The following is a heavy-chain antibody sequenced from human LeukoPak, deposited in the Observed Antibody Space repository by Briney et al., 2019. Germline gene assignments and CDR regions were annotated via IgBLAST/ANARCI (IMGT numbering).Heavy chain of an antibody. J-gene: IGHJ4*02. Sequence: PGGALRLSCAASGVTFSSYAMCCVREGPRKGVGWGSAISGSCGSTYYADAVKGRVTISRDNSKNTLYLQMNSLRAEDTAVYYCAKDLVSGYSYGYGFVYWGQGPLVTVSS. CDR3: AKDLVSGYSYGYGFVY. V-gene: IGHV3-23*01. D-gene: IGHD5-18*01. CDR1: GVTFSSYA. CDR2: ISGSCGST.